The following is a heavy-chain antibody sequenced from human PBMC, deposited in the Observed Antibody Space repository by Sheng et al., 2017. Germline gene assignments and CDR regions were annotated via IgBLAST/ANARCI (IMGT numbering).Heavy chain of an antibody. J-gene: IGHJ6*02. CDR2: INMGGTDI. V-gene: IGHV3-11*04. CDR3: ARGHYGLDV. CDR1: GFSLSDHW. Sequence: QLHLVESGGGLGQAWRGPVRVSCAASGFSLSDHWMSWVRQAPGKGLEWVAYINMGGTDIFYVDSLKGRVTISRDNAKNSVYLQMSGLRVEDTAVYYCARGHYGLDVWGQGTTVTVSS.